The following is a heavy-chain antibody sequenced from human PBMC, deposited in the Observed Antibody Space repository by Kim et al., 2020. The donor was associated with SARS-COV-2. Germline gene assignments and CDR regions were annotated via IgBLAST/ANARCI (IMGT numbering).Heavy chain of an antibody. V-gene: IGHV4-4*07. CDR3: ARDRKDGMGGYYDFWSGYNYYYYVMAV. CDR2: IYTSGST. J-gene: IGHJ6*04. Sequence: SETLSLTCTVSGGSISSYYWSWIRQPAGKGLEWIGRIYTSGSTNYNPSLKSRVTMSVDTSKNQFSLKLSSVTAADTAVYYCARDRKDGMGGYYDFWSGYNYYYYVMAVWGEGTTVTVSS. D-gene: IGHD3-3*01. CDR1: GGSISSYY.